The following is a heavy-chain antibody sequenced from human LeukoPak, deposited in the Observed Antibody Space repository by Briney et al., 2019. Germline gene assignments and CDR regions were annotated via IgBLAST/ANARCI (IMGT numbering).Heavy chain of an antibody. D-gene: IGHD6-19*01. CDR1: GGSFSGYY. V-gene: IGHV4-34*01. CDR2: INHSGST. CDR3: ARQWLVSPLFDY. Sequence: SETLSLTCAVYGGSFSGYYWSWIRQPPGKGLEWIGEINHSGSTDYNPSLRSRVTVSVHTSKNQLSLKLSSVTAADTAVYYCARQWLVSPLFDYWGQGTLVTVSS. J-gene: IGHJ4*02.